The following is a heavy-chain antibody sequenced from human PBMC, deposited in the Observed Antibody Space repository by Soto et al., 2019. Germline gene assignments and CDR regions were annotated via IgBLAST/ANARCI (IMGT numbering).Heavy chain of an antibody. D-gene: IGHD4-17*01. J-gene: IGHJ3*01. CDR2: ILTFVGTA. CDR3: ARGHEYGGNSDDFDV. V-gene: IGHV1-69*13. CDR1: GGTFRTES. Sequence: QVHLVQSGAEVKKPGSSVKVSCKYSGGTFRTESINWVRQAPGQGLEWMGGILTFVGTADYARRFQGRVTITADGATTTAYMEFSSLTSQDTAVYFCARGHEYGGNSDDFDVWGQGTIVTVSS.